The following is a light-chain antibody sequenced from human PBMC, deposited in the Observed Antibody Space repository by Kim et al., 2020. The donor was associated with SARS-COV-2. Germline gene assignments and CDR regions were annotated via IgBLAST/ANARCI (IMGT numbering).Light chain of an antibody. V-gene: IGKV2-29*02. Sequence: HPASISCNSSLILLHSYRQTYIYLSPQRPGHSPQLLIYEVSRRFSGVPDRFSDYRSGTDFTLKISPVEAEDGEFYFCIQGIHLPPTFGQGTRLEI. CDR3: IQGIHLPPT. CDR2: EVS. CDR1: LILLHSYRQTY. J-gene: IGKJ2*01.